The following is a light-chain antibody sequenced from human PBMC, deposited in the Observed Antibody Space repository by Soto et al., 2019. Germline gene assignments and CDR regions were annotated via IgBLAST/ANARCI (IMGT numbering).Light chain of an antibody. CDR2: DAS. Sequence: DIQMTQSPSTLSASVGDRVTITCLTSQSISSWLAWYQQKPGKAPKLLIYDASSLESGVPSRFSGSGSGTEFTLTSTSLQPDDFATYYCQQYNSYPWTFGQGTKVDIK. J-gene: IGKJ1*01. CDR1: QSISSW. V-gene: IGKV1-5*01. CDR3: QQYNSYPWT.